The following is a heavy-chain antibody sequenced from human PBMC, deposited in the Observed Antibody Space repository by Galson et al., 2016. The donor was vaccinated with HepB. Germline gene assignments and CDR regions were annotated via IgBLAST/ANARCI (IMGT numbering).Heavy chain of an antibody. V-gene: IGHV4/OR15-8*01. CDR1: GGSISRSHW. CDR3: AGDTVTGYGLDV. Sequence: SETLSLTCVVSGGSISRSHWYNWVRQPPGKGLEWIGEISQSANAHYNPSLKSRVAMSVDKSKNQFSLKLSSVTAADTAVYYCAGDTVTGYGLDVWGQGTTVTVSS. CDR2: ISQSANA. J-gene: IGHJ6*02. D-gene: IGHD4-17*01.